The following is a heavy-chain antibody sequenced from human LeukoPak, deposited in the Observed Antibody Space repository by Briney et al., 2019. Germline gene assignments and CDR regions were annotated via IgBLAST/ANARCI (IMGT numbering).Heavy chain of an antibody. Sequence: GSLRLSCAASGFTFSSYGMHWIRQPPGKGLEWIGEINHSGSTNYNPSLKSRVTISVDTSKNQFSLKLSSVTAADTAVYYCVLIWFGKMYYFDYWGQGTLVTVSS. CDR1: GFTFSSYG. D-gene: IGHD3-10*01. J-gene: IGHJ4*02. V-gene: IGHV4-34*08. CDR3: VLIWFGKMYYFDY. CDR2: INHSGST.